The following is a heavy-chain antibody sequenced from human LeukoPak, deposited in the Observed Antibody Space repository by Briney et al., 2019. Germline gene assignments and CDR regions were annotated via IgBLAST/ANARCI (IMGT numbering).Heavy chain of an antibody. CDR1: GFTFSSYS. CDR2: ISSSSSYI. Sequence: PGGTLRLSCAASGFTFSSYSMNWVRQAPGKGLEWGSSISSSSSYIYYEDSVKGRFTISRDNAKNSLYLQMNSLRAEDTAVYYCAREISDDILTGYYIGYNWFDPWGQGTLVTVSS. CDR3: AREISDDILTGYYIGYNWFDP. J-gene: IGHJ5*02. D-gene: IGHD3-9*01. V-gene: IGHV3-21*01.